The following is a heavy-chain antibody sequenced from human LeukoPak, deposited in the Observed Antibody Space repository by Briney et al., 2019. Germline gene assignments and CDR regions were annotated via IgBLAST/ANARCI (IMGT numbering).Heavy chain of an antibody. CDR2: ISFDGSNK. J-gene: IGHJ4*02. D-gene: IGHD5-18*01. V-gene: IGHV3-30*03. Sequence: GGSLRLSCAASGFTFSSYGMHWVRQAPGKGLEWVAVISFDGSNKYYADSVKGRFTISRDNSKNTLYLQMNSLRTEDTAVYYCARDLGDTAMGDYWGQGTLVTVSS. CDR1: GFTFSSYG. CDR3: ARDLGDTAMGDY.